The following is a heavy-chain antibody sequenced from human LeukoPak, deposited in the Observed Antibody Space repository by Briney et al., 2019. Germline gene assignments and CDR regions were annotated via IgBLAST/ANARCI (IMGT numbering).Heavy chain of an antibody. CDR1: GYTFTSYY. V-gene: IGHV1-46*01. J-gene: IGHJ4*02. Sequence: GASVKVSRKASGYTFTSYYMHWVRQAPGQGLEWMGIINPSGGSTSYAQKFQGRVTMTRDTSTSTVYMELSSLRSEDTAVYYCARGHTPYSGSYYAGGRDYWGQGTLVTVSS. CDR3: ARGHTPYSGSYYAGGRDY. D-gene: IGHD1-26*01. CDR2: INPSGGST.